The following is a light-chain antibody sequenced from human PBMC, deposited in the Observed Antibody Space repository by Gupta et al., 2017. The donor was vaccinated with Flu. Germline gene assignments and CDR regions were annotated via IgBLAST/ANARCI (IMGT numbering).Light chain of an antibody. CDR2: VGS. Sequence: DLVMTQSPLFLSGTPGEPASIYCKSSQSLLNSNGTNYLDWYLQKPGQSPQLLIYVGSNRASGVPDRFSGSGSGTELTLKSSRVEAEDVGVYYCKQSRKTPGNFGEGTKVEIK. CDR1: QSLLNSNGTNY. J-gene: IGKJ2*02. CDR3: KQSRKTPGN. V-gene: IGKV2-28*01.